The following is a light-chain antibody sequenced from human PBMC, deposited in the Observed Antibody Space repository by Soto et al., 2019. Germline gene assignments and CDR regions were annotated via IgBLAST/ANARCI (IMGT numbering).Light chain of an antibody. J-gene: IGLJ1*01. V-gene: IGLV1-44*01. CDR2: SNN. CDR3: AAWDDNMSGGHYI. CDR1: SSNIGVNT. Sequence: QSVLTQTPSASGTPGQRVTISCSGSSSNIGVNTVNWYQHVPGTAPTLVIYSNNQRPSGVPARFSGSRSGTSASLAISGLQSEDEADYYCAAWDDNMSGGHYIFGTGTKLTVL.